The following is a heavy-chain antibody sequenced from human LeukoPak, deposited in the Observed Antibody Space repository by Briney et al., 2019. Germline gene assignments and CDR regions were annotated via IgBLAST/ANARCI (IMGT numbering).Heavy chain of an antibody. V-gene: IGHV3-30*18. D-gene: IGHD3-22*01. Sequence: GGSLRLSCAASGFTFSSYGMHWVRQAPGKGLEWVAVISYDGSNKYYADSVKGRFTISRDNSKNTLYLQMNSLRAEDTAVYYCAKADNYYDSSGYSGGDYWGQGTLVTVSS. CDR2: ISYDGSNK. CDR3: AKADNYYDSSGYSGGDY. J-gene: IGHJ4*02. CDR1: GFTFSSYG.